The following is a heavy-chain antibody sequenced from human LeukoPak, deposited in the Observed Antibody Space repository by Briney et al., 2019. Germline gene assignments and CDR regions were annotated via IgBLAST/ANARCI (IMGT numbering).Heavy chain of an antibody. J-gene: IGHJ4*02. CDR1: GYTFTDYY. CDR3: ARGLRGSEDY. D-gene: IGHD3-16*01. V-gene: IGHV1-2*02. Sequence: GASVKVSCKASGYTFTDYYIYWVRQAPGQGLEWMGWINPNSGGTNYAQKFQGRVTMTRDTSISSAYMELSRLKSDDTAIYYCARGLRGSEDYWGQGTLVTVTS. CDR2: INPNSGGT.